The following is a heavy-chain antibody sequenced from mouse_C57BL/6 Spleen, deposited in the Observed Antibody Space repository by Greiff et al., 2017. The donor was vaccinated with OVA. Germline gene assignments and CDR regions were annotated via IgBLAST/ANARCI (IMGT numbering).Heavy chain of an antibody. CDR3: ARSGDDYDEGPH. CDR1: GYTFTSYW. CDR2: IDPSDSYT. V-gene: IGHV1-69*01. Sequence: QVQLQQPGAELVMPGASVKLSCKASGYTFTSYWMHRVKQRPGQGLEWIGEIDPSDSYTNYNQKFKGKSTLTVDKSSSTAYMQLSSLTSEDSAVYYCARSGDDYDEGPHWGQGTLVTVSA. J-gene: IGHJ3*01. D-gene: IGHD2-4*01.